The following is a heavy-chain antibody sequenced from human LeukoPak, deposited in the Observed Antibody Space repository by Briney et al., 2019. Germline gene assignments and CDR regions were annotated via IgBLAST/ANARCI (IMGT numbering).Heavy chain of an antibody. CDR2: ISNDGSRK. Sequence: PGGSLRLSCEGSAFIFSGHWMNWVRQAPGKGLEWVAIISNDGSRKYYAHSVKGRFTISRDNAKNSLYLQMNSLRAEDTAVYYCARKNGMDVWGQGTTVTVSS. V-gene: IGHV3-30*03. J-gene: IGHJ6*02. CDR3: ARKNGMDV. CDR1: AFIFSGHW.